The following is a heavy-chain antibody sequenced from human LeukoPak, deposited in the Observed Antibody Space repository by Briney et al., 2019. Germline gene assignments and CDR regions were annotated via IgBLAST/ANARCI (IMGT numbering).Heavy chain of an antibody. J-gene: IGHJ6*03. CDR1: GFTFSSYS. V-gene: IGHV3-23*01. D-gene: IGHD4-17*01. CDR2: VSISGEIT. CDR3: TKAGDYSYYYMDV. Sequence: GGSLRLSCAASGFTFSSYSLNWVRQAPGKGLEWVSAVSISGEITYYADSVKGRFTISRDNSKNTLYLQMNSLRAEDTAVYYCTKAGDYSYYYMDVWAKGTTVTVSS.